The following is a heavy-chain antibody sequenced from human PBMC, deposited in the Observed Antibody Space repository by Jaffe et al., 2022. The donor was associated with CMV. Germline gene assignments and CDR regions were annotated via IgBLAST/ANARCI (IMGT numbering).Heavy chain of an antibody. Sequence: EVQLVESGGGLVQPGGSLRLSCVASGFTFSSYAVNWVRQAPGKGLEWVSLISGSGGGTYYADSVKGRCTISRDNSKSTLYLLMNSLRAEDTAVYYCAKSSNYYYMDVWGKGTTVTVSS. J-gene: IGHJ6*03. D-gene: IGHD2-15*01. CDR1: GFTFSSYA. CDR2: ISGSGGGT. V-gene: IGHV3-23*04. CDR3: AKSSNYYYMDV.